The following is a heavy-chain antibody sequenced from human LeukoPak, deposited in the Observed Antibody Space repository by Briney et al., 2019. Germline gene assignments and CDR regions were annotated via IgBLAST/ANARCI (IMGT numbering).Heavy chain of an antibody. V-gene: IGHV3-48*01. CDR1: GFTFSSYS. CDR3: AGGLWSGYFDY. Sequence: GGSLRPSCAASGFTFSSYSMNWVRQAPGKGLERVSYISSSSSTIYYADSVKGRFTISRDNSKNTLHLQMNSLRAEDTAVYYCAGGLWSGYFDYWGQGTLVTVSS. CDR2: ISSSSSTI. D-gene: IGHD3-3*01. J-gene: IGHJ4*02.